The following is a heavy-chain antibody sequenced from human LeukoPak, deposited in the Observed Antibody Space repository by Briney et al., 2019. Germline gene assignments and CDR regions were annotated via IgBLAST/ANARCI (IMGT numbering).Heavy chain of an antibody. V-gene: IGHV3-15*01. Sequence: GGSLRLSCAASGLTFGNAWMSWVRQAPGRGLEWVARITSKTSGEATDYAAPVRGRFTISRDDSKATLYLQMDSLETEDTAIYYCTTYRYSYGSTGYSYFDYWGQGILVTVSS. J-gene: IGHJ4*02. CDR3: TTYRYSYGSTGYSYFDY. CDR1: GLTFGNAW. CDR2: ITSKTSGEAT. D-gene: IGHD3-22*01.